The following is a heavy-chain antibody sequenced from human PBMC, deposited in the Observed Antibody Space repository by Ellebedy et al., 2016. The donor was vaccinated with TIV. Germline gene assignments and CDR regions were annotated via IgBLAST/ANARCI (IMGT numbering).Heavy chain of an antibody. Sequence: GESLKISCAASGFTFSSHGMHWVRQAPGKGLEWVALIWYDGSNKYYVDSVKGRFTISRENSKNTLYLQMDSLRAEETAVYYCARAPIVGATAQFDYWGQGTLVTVSS. V-gene: IGHV3-33*01. CDR1: GFTFSSHG. J-gene: IGHJ4*02. CDR2: IWYDGSNK. CDR3: ARAPIVGATAQFDY. D-gene: IGHD1-26*01.